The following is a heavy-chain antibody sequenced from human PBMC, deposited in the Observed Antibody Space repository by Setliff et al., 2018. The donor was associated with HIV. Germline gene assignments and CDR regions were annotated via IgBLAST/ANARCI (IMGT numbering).Heavy chain of an antibody. CDR2: INTETGNL. CDR1: GYTLTTYG. CDR3: ARVGSYWSTFDY. Sequence: GGPVKVSCKASGYTLTTYGISWVRQAPGHGPEWMGWINTETGNLMYAQGFRGRLVFSLDASVNTAYLQINSLKAEDTAMYYCARVGSYWSTFDYWGQGALVTVSS. V-gene: IGHV7-4-1*02. D-gene: IGHD2-8*02. J-gene: IGHJ4*02.